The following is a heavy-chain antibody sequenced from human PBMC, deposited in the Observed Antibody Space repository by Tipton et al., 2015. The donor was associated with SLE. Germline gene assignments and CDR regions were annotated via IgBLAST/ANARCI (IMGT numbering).Heavy chain of an antibody. CDR2: ISAYNGNT. CDR3: ARESGFLEGAVDAFDI. CDR1: GYTFTSYG. V-gene: IGHV1-18*01. D-gene: IGHD3-3*01. Sequence: QPGPEVKKPGASVKVSCKASGYTFTSYGISWVRQAPGQGLEWMGWISAYNGNTNYAQKLQGRVTMTTDTSTSTAYMELRSLRSDDTAVYYCARESGFLEGAVDAFDIWGQGTMVTVSS. J-gene: IGHJ3*02.